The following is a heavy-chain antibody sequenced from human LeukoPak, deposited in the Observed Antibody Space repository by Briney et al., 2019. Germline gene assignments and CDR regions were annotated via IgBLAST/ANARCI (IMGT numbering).Heavy chain of an antibody. CDR1: GGSISSSSHY. CDR2: IYYSGTT. CDR3: ARQLVVGRDFDY. Sequence: SETLSLTCTVSGGSISSSSHYWGWIRQPPGKGLEWIGSIYYSGTTYYNPSLKSRVTISVDTSKNHFSLKLSSVTAADTALYYCARQLVVGRDFDYWGQGTLVTVSS. D-gene: IGHD2-15*01. J-gene: IGHJ4*02. V-gene: IGHV4-39*01.